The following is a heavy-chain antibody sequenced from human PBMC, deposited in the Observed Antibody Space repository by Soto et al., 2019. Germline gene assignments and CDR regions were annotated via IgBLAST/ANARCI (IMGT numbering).Heavy chain of an antibody. CDR1: GFIFRNYA. J-gene: IGHJ1*01. V-gene: IGHV3-30-3*01. Sequence: QVQLVESGGGVVQPGRSLRLSCAASGFIFRNYAMHWVRQAPGKGLEWVALISYDGIKNYYADSVKGRITISRDNSNNTLYLHMSSLRAEDTAVNYCARDKTGNGSYLRYWGQGTLVTVSS. CDR2: ISYDGIKN. CDR3: ARDKTGNGSYLRY. D-gene: IGHD1-26*01.